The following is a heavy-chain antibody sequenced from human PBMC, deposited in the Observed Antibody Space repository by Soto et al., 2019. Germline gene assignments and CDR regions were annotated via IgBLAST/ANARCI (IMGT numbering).Heavy chain of an antibody. D-gene: IGHD1-26*01. J-gene: IGHJ3*02. CDR2: IIPILGIA. CDR3: ARLIVGATTNAFDI. Sequence: QVQLVQSGAEVKKPGSSVKVSCKASVGTFSSYTISWVRQAPGQGLEWMGRIIPILGIANYAQKFQGRVTITADKSTSTAYMELSSLRSEDTAVYYCARLIVGATTNAFDIWGQGTMVTVSS. CDR1: VGTFSSYT. V-gene: IGHV1-69*02.